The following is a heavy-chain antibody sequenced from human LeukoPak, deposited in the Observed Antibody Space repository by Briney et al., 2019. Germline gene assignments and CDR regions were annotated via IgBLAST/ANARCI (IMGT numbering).Heavy chain of an antibody. CDR2: VYYSGST. Sequence: SETLSLTCTVSGGSISSSSYYWGWIRQPPEKGLEWIGSVYYSGSTYYSPSLKSRVTISVDTSKNQFSLQLNSVTPEDTAVYYCAREDGSGWYFGDYWGQGTLVTVSS. D-gene: IGHD6-19*01. V-gene: IGHV4-39*02. J-gene: IGHJ4*02. CDR3: AREDGSGWYFGDY. CDR1: GGSISSSSYY.